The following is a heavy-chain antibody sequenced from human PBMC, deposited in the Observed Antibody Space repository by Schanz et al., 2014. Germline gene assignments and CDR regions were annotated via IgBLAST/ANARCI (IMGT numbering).Heavy chain of an antibody. CDR1: GFTFSDHW. J-gene: IGHJ4*02. CDR3: ARDPNSVNEIDY. CDR2: IKGDSSEK. Sequence: VQLVESGGALVQPGGSLRLSCSASGFTFSDHWMSWVRQPPGKGLEWVANIKGDSSEKNYVDSVKGRFTLSRDNAKKTMDLQMNSLRVEDTAVYYWARDPNSVNEIDYWGQGTLVTVSS. V-gene: IGHV3-7*03. D-gene: IGHD5-12*01.